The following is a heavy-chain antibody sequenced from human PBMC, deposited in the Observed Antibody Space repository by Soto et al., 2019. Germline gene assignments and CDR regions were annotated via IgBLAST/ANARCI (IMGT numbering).Heavy chain of an antibody. J-gene: IGHJ5*02. D-gene: IGHD6-6*01. Sequence: SETLSLTCTVSGGSINNYYWSWIRQPPGKGLEWIGYIYYSGNTNYNPSLKSRVTMSVDTSKNRFSLRLSSVTAVDTAVYYCARQGGDYSSSWFWFDPWGQGPLVTVSS. V-gene: IGHV4-59*08. CDR3: ARQGGDYSSSWFWFDP. CDR2: IYYSGNT. CDR1: GGSINNYY.